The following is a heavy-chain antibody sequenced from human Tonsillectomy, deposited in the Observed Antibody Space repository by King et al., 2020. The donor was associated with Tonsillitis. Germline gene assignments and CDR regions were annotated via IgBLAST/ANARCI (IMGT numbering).Heavy chain of an antibody. D-gene: IGHD2-2*02. Sequence: VQLVESGGGLVKPGGSLRLSCAASGFIFSDYYMSWIRQAPGKGLEWVSHISSSGTTIYYADSVKGRFTISRDNAKNSLYLQMNSLRAEDTAVYYCAKILPAAIGWFHPWGQGTLVTVSS. CDR3: AKILPAAIGWFHP. J-gene: IGHJ5*02. CDR2: ISSSGTTI. V-gene: IGHV3-11*01. CDR1: GFIFSDYY.